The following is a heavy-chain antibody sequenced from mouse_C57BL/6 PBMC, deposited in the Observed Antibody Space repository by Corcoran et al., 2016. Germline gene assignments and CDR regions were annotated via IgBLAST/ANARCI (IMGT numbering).Heavy chain of an antibody. CDR2: INTYSGVP. J-gene: IGHJ3*01. D-gene: IGHD1-1*01. CDR3: ASTVVHPWFAY. Sequence: QIQLVQSGPELKKPGETVKISCKASGYTFTTYGMSWVKQAPGKGLKWMGWINTYSGVPTYADDFKGRFAFSLETSASTAYLQINNLKNEDTATYFCASTVVHPWFAYWGQGTLVTVSA. CDR1: GYTFTTYG. V-gene: IGHV9-3*01.